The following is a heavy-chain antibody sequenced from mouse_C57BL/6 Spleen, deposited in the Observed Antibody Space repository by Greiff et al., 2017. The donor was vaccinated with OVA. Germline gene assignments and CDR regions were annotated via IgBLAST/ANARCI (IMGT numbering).Heavy chain of an antibody. CDR1: GYTFTSYW. Sequence: VQLQQPGAELVRPGSSVKMSCKASGYTFTSYWMHWVKQRPIQGLEWIGNIDTSDSETHYNQKFKDKATLTVDKYSSTAYMKLSSLTSEDYAVYNFARRRQLGAMDYWGQGTSVTVSS. CDR3: ARRRQLGAMDY. D-gene: IGHD3-3*01. J-gene: IGHJ4*01. V-gene: IGHV1-52*01. CDR2: IDTSDSET.